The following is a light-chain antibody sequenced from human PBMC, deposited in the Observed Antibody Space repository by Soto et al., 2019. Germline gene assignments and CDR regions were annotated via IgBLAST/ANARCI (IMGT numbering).Light chain of an antibody. CDR2: YDD. CDR1: SSNIENNA. CDR3: AAWDDRLNGYV. Sequence: QSVLTQPPSVSEAPRQRVTISCSGSSSNIENNAVNWYQQLPGKAPKLLIYYDDLLPSGVSDRFSGSKSGTSASLAISGLQSEDEADYYCAAWDDRLNGYVFGTGTKVTVL. J-gene: IGLJ1*01. V-gene: IGLV1-36*01.